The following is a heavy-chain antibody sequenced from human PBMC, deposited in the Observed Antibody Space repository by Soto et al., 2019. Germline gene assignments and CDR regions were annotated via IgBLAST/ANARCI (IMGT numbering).Heavy chain of an antibody. Sequence: SETLSLTCSVSGASINGNDHSWAWIRQTPGRGLEWIGNTYSSGGAYYDPSFKSRATISADASKSQVFLKLTSVTAADTAIYFCAGTRGSAVYFYFCGLDVWGHGTTVTVSS. J-gene: IGHJ6*02. D-gene: IGHD3-10*01. V-gene: IGHV4-39*07. CDR2: TYSSGGA. CDR1: GASINGNDHS. CDR3: AGTRGSAVYFYFCGLDV.